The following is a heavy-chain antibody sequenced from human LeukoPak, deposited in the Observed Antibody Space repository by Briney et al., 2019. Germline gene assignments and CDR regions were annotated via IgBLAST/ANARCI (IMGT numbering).Heavy chain of an antibody. CDR1: GGSISSSSYY. CDR2: IYYSGST. V-gene: IGHV4-39*01. D-gene: IGHD3-22*01. J-gene: IGHJ5*02. CDR3: ARHLAPGLWLLLGWFDP. Sequence: NPSETLSLTCTVSGGSISSSSYYWGWIRQPPGKGLEWIGSIYYSGSTYYNPSLKSRVTISVDTSKNQFSLKLSSVTAADTAVYYCARHLAPGLWLLLGWFDPWGQGTLVTVSS.